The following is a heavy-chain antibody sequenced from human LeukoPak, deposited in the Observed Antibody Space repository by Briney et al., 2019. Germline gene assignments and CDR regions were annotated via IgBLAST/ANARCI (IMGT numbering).Heavy chain of an antibody. CDR1: GYTFTGYY. J-gene: IGHJ4*02. V-gene: IGHV1-2*02. CDR2: INPNSGGT. Sequence: ASVKVSCKASGYTFTGYYMHWVRQAPGQGLEWMGWINPNSGGTNYAQKFQGRVTMTRDTSISTVYMELSRLRSDDTAVYYCAAGGGGNYYGGNFDYWGQGTLVTVSS. D-gene: IGHD1-26*01. CDR3: AAGGGGNYYGGNFDY.